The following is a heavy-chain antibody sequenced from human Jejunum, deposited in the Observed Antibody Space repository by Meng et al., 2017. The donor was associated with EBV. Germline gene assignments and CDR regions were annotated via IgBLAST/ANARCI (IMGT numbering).Heavy chain of an antibody. J-gene: IGHJ4*02. CDR2: IYYSGST. CDR3: VRGGDYCLVY. Sequence: HVLVRVSGPGIVKPSGPLSLTGAVCGDSLDSRNWWSWVRQSPERGRKWFGEIYYSGSTNYNPSLKSRVPILVDRSETHFSLHLSLVTAADTAVYYCVRGGDYCLVYWGQGTLVTVSS. CDR1: GDSLDSRNW. D-gene: IGHD2-21*02. V-gene: IGHV4-4*02.